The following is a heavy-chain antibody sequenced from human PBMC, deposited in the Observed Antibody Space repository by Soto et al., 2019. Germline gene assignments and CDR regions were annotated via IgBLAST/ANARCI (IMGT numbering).Heavy chain of an antibody. CDR1: GFTFSSYW. D-gene: IGHD2-15*01. V-gene: IGHV3-74*01. Sequence: EVQLVESGGGLVQPGGSLRLSCAASGFTFSSYWMHWVRQAPGKGLVWVSRINSDGSSTSYAVSVKGRFTISRDNAKNTLYLQMNSLRAEDTAVYYCARGNGRYCSGGSCYFADYWGQGTLVTVSS. CDR2: INSDGSST. CDR3: ARGNGRYCSGGSCYFADY. J-gene: IGHJ4*02.